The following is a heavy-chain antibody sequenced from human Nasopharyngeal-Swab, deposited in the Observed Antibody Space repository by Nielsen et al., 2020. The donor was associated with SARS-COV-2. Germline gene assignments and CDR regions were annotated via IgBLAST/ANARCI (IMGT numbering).Heavy chain of an antibody. Sequence: GESLKISCAASGFTFSSYSMNWVRQAPGKGLEWVSSISSSSIYIYYADSVKGRFTISIDNAKNSLYLQMNSLRAEDTAVYYCARALFGVVIIPPHYGMDVWGQGTTVTVSS. J-gene: IGHJ6*02. CDR2: ISSSSIYI. D-gene: IGHD3-3*01. CDR3: ARALFGVVIIPPHYGMDV. CDR1: GFTFSSYS. V-gene: IGHV3-21*01.